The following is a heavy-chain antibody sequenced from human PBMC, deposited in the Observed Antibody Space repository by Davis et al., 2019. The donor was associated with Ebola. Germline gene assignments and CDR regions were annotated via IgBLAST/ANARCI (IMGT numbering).Heavy chain of an antibody. Sequence: PGGSLRLSCSASGFIFSTYVMSWVRQAPGKGLEWVSTYGTSADTYYADSVKGRFTISRDNSKNTLYLQMNSLRGEDTAFYYCAKGRTIPLALDFWGRGTLVTVSS. CDR1: GFIFSTYV. D-gene: IGHD2-2*02. CDR2: GTSADT. J-gene: IGHJ4*02. V-gene: IGHV3-23*01. CDR3: AKGRTIPLALDF.